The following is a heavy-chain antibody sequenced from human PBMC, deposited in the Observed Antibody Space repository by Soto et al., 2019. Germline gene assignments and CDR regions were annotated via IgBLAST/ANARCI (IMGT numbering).Heavy chain of an antibody. J-gene: IGHJ4*02. V-gene: IGHV1-2*04. D-gene: IGHD4-17*01. Sequence: ASVKVSCETSGYTFTDYHMHCVRQAPGQGLEWMGWINPNSGGTNYAQKFQGWVTMTRDTSTSTAYMELSRLRSDDTAVYYCARGSSYGDYGEVDYWGQGTLVTVSS. CDR1: GYTFTDYH. CDR2: INPNSGGT. CDR3: ARGSSYGDYGEVDY.